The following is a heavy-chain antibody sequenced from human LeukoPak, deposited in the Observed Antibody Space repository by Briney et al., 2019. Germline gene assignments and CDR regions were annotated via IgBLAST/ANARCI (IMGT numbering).Heavy chain of an antibody. CDR1: GFTFTSSA. CDR2: IVVGSGNT. CDR3: AADRYYYDSSGYATGDHAFDI. Sequence: GASVKVSCKASGFTFTSSAMQWVRQARGQRLEWIGWIVVGSGNTNYAQKFQERVTITRDMSTSTAYMELSSLRSEDTAVYYCAADRYYYDSSGYATGDHAFDIWGQGTMVTVSS. J-gene: IGHJ3*02. D-gene: IGHD3-22*01. V-gene: IGHV1-58*02.